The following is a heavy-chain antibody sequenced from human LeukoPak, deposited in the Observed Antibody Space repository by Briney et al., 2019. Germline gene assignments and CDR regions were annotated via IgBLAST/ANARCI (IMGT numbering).Heavy chain of an antibody. CDR1: GYSFTTYW. CDR3: ARRQGCSSTSCPPDY. D-gene: IGHD2-2*01. V-gene: IGHV5-51*01. Sequence: GESLKISCRGSGYSFTTYWIGWVRQMPGKGLEWMGIIYPGDSDARYTPSFQGHVTMSVDKSMKTAYLQWSSLKASDTAMYYCARRQGCSSTSCPPDYWGQGTLVTVSP. J-gene: IGHJ4*02. CDR2: IYPGDSDA.